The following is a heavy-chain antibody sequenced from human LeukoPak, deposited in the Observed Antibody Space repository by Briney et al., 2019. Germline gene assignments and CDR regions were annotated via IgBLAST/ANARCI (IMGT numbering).Heavy chain of an antibody. J-gene: IGHJ4*02. CDR2: ISSSSSYT. D-gene: IGHD1-1*01. Sequence: PGGSLRLSCAASGFAFRDYYMSWIRQAPGKGLEWVSYISSSSSYTNYADSVKGRFTISRDNAKNSLYLQMNSLRAEDTAVYYCARDLDGVSFDYWGQATLVTVSS. CDR3: ARDLDGVSFDY. V-gene: IGHV3-11*06. CDR1: GFAFRDYY.